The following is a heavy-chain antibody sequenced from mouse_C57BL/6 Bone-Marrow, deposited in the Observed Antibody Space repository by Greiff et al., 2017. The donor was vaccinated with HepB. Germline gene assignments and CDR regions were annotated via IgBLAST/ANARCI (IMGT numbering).Heavy chain of an antibody. J-gene: IGHJ3*01. D-gene: IGHD2-4*01. Sequence: VQLKESGPGMVKPSQSLSLTCTVTGYSITSGYDWHWIRHFPGNKLEWMGYISYSGSTNYNPSLKSRISITHDTSKNHFFLKLNSVTTEDTATYYCAKGGDYPSFAYWGQGTLVTVSA. CDR2: ISYSGST. CDR1: GYSITSGYD. CDR3: AKGGDYPSFAY. V-gene: IGHV3-1*01.